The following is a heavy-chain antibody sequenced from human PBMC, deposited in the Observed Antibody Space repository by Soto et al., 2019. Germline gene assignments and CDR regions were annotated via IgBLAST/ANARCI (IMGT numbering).Heavy chain of an antibody. V-gene: IGHV1-69*08. CDR1: GGTFSSYT. J-gene: IGHJ6*02. Sequence: QVQLVQSGAEVKKPGSSVKVSCKASGGTFSSYTISWVRQAPGQGLEWMGRIIPILGIANYAQKFQGRVTITADKSTSTAYMELSSLRSEDTAVYYCARDPGAGYYYGMDVWGQGTTVTVSS. CDR2: IIPILGIA. CDR3: ARDPGAGYYYGMDV.